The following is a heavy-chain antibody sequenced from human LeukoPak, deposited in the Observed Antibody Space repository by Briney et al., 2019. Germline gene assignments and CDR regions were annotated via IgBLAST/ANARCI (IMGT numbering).Heavy chain of an antibody. V-gene: IGHV3-74*01. CDR1: GFSFSNYW. Sequence: GGSLRLSCAASGFSFSNYWMHWVRQAPGKGLLWVTRMNSDGSATYYADSVQGRFTISRDNAKNTLYLQMNSLRAEDTAMYFCAKGPNYFDSWGQGTLVTVCS. CDR3: AKGPNYFDS. CDR2: MNSDGSAT. J-gene: IGHJ4*02.